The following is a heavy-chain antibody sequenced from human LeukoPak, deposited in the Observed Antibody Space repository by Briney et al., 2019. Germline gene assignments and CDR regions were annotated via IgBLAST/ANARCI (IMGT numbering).Heavy chain of an antibody. CDR1: RFTFSNYG. CDR2: ISSDSKYS. D-gene: IGHD4-11*01. V-gene: IGHV3-21*01. J-gene: IGHJ4*02. Sequence: PGGSLRLSCAASRFTFSNYGMNWVRQAPGKGLGWVSCISSDSKYSYYADSVKGRFTISRDNAQNSLYLQMNSLRAEDTAIYYCARRFAVYHDYRRDHSIDSWGQGALVAVSS. CDR3: ARRFAVYHDYRRDHSIDS.